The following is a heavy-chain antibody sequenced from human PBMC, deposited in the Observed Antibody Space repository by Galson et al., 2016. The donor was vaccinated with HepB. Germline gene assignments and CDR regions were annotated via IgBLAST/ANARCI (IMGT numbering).Heavy chain of an antibody. Sequence: SLRLSCAASGFTFSGYWMSWVRQAPETGLEWVANISPDGSEQYYVDSVKGRFTVSRDNAKNLLFLQMRSLRGEDTAMYYCAIGSTGSWGQGTVVTVSS. J-gene: IGHJ5*02. D-gene: IGHD5/OR15-5a*01. V-gene: IGHV3-7*03. CDR2: ISPDGSEQ. CDR1: GFTFSGYW. CDR3: AIGSTGS.